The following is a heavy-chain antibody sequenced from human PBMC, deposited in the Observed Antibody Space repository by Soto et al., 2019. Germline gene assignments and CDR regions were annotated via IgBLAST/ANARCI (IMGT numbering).Heavy chain of an antibody. CDR1: GRSFSGSY. D-gene: IGHD3-3*01. J-gene: IGHJ3*01. CDR2: INHSGST. V-gene: IGHV4-34*01. CDR3: ARCYRGIPNFGVVRGSFDV. Sequence: SEPLSLNSAVYGRSFSGSYWCWIPQPPGKGLEWIGEINHSGSTNYNPSRKSRVTISIDTSKNQFSQKLSSVTAADTAVYYCARCYRGIPNFGVVRGSFDVWGQGTTVTVSS.